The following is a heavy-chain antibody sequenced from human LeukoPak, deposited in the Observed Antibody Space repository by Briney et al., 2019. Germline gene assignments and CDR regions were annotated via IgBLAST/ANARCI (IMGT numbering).Heavy chain of an antibody. V-gene: IGHV1-69*04. CDR3: ARRARVEMATIKGYDWFDP. Sequence: SVKVSCKASGYTFTSYGISWVRQAPGQGLEWMGRIIPILGIANYAQKFQGRVTITADKSTSTAYMELGSLRSEDTAVYYCARRARVEMATIKGYDWFDPWGQGTLVTVSS. J-gene: IGHJ5*02. CDR2: IIPILGIA. CDR1: GYTFTSYG. D-gene: IGHD5-24*01.